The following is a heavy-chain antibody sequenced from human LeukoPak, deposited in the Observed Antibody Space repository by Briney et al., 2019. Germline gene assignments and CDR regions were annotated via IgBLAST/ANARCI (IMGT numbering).Heavy chain of an antibody. CDR1: GYTFTSYG. J-gene: IGHJ4*02. Sequence: ASVKVSCKASGYTFTSYGISWVRQAPGQGLEWMGIINPSGGSTSYAQKFQGRVTMTRDTSTSTVYMELSSLRSEDTAVYYCARDLPPEVGVVRGYWGQGTLVTVSS. CDR2: INPSGGST. V-gene: IGHV1-46*01. D-gene: IGHD2-2*01. CDR3: ARDLPPEVGVVRGY.